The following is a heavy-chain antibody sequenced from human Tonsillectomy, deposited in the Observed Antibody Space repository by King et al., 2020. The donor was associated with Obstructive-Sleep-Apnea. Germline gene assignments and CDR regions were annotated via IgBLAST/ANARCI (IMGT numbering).Heavy chain of an antibody. CDR2: IYWDDDK. J-gene: IGHJ4*02. V-gene: IGHV2-5*02. Sequence: FTLKESGPTVVKPTQTLTLTCTFSGFSFSTSAVGVGWIRQPPGKALEWLAPIYWDDDKRYSPSLKTRLTITKDTSKNQVVLTVTNMDPVDTATYYCARSDRILFGYWGQGTLVTVSS. CDR3: ARSDRILFGY. D-gene: IGHD3-10*02. CDR1: GFSFSTSAVG.